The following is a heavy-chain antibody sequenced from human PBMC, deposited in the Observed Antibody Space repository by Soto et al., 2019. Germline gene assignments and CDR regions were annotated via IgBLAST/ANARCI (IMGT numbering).Heavy chain of an antibody. CDR3: ASTGGVHQYGSGGSCYSDAFDI. J-gene: IGHJ3*02. D-gene: IGHD2-15*01. Sequence: QVQLQESGPGLVKPSETLSLTCTVSGGSISSYYWSWIRQPAGKGLERIGRIYTSGSTNYNPSLKGRVIMSLDTSKNQFSLKLSSVNAADTAVYYCASTGGVHQYGSGGSCYSDAFDIWGQGIMVTVSS. CDR1: GGSISSYY. CDR2: IYTSGST. V-gene: IGHV4-4*07.